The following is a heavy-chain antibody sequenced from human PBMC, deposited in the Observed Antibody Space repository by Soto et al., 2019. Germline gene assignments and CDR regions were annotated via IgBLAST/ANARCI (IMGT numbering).Heavy chain of an antibody. CDR1: GFTFSNAW. Sequence: GGSLRLSCAASGFTFSNAWMSWVRQAPGKGLEWVGRIKSKTDGGTTDYAAHVKGRFTISRDDSKNTLYLQMNSLKTEDTAVYYCTTDPDYYGSGSYAFDIWGQGTMVTVSS. D-gene: IGHD3-10*01. J-gene: IGHJ3*02. CDR2: IKSKTDGGTT. CDR3: TTDPDYYGSGSYAFDI. V-gene: IGHV3-15*01.